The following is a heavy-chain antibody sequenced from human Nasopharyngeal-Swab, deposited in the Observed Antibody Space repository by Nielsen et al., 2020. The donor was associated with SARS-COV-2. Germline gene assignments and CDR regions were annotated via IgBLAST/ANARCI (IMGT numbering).Heavy chain of an antibody. CDR1: GFSFSTYA. V-gene: IGHV3-23*01. J-gene: IGHJ4*02. CDR2: ISGSGGDT. D-gene: IGHD3-22*01. Sequence: GESLKTSCAASGFSFSTYAMSWVREAPGKGEGGVAAISGSGGDTYYAESVKGRFTISRDNAKNSLYLEMNSLRAEDTAVYYCLRGDRRDYWGPGTLVSVSS. CDR3: LRGDRRDY.